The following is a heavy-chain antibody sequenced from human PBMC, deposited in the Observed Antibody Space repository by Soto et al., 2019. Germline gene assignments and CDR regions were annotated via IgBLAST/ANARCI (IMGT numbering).Heavy chain of an antibody. CDR1: GGSISSYY. Sequence: SETLSLTCTVSGGSISSYYWSWIRQPPGKGLEWIGYIYYSGSTNYNPSLKSRVTISVDTSTNPFSLKLSSVTAADTAVYYSARDRGSYVDYWGQGTLVTVSS. CDR3: ARDRGSYVDY. D-gene: IGHD1-26*01. V-gene: IGHV4-59*01. J-gene: IGHJ4*02. CDR2: IYYSGST.